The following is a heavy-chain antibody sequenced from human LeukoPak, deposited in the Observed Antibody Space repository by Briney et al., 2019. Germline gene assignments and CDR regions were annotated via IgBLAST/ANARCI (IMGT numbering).Heavy chain of an antibody. CDR1: GVSISSYY. J-gene: IGHJ4*02. CDR3: ARRYSYGVFDY. V-gene: IGHV4-59*08. CDR2: IYYSGST. D-gene: IGHD5-18*01. Sequence: SETLSLTCTVSGVSISSYYWSWIWQPPGKGLEWIGYIYYSGSTNYNPSLKSRVTKSVDTSKNQFSLKLSSVTAADTAVYYCARRYSYGVFDYWGQGTLVTVSS.